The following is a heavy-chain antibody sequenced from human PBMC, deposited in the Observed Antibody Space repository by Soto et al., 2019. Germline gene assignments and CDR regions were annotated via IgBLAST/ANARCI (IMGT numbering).Heavy chain of an antibody. CDR3: ARGRVGEGIAAAGLYYYYYMDV. Sequence: GGSLRLSCAASGFTVSSNYMSWVRQAPGKGLEWVSVIYSGGSTYYADSVKGRFTISRDNSKNTLYPQMNSLRAEDTAVYYCARGRVGEGIAAAGLYYYYYMDVWGKGTTVTVSS. CDR2: IYSGGST. J-gene: IGHJ6*03. V-gene: IGHV3-66*01. CDR1: GFTVSSNY. D-gene: IGHD6-13*01.